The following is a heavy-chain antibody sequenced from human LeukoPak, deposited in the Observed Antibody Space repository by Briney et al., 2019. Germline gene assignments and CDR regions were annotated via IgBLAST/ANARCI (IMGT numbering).Heavy chain of an antibody. V-gene: IGHV1-69*13. J-gene: IGHJ1*01. CDR1: GGTFSGHA. CDR3: ARDSSEFRSLIPH. Sequence: SVKVSCKASGGTFSGHAISWVRQAPGQGLEWMGGIIPIFGTAKYAQKFQGRVTITADESTSTAYMELSSLRSEDTAVYYCARDSSEFRSLIPHWGQGTLVTVSS. D-gene: IGHD2-21*01. CDR2: IIPIFGTA.